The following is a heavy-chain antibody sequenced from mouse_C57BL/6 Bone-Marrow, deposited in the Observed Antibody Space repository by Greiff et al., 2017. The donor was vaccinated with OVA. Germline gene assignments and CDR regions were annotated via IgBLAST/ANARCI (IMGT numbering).Heavy chain of an antibody. V-gene: IGHV1-54*01. D-gene: IGHD1-1*01. CDR2: INPGSGGT. Sequence: LVESGAELVRPGTSVKVSCKASGYAFTNYLIEWVKQRPGQGLEWIGVINPGSGGTNYNEKFKGKATLTADKSSSTAYMQLSSLTSEDSAVYFCARSFIYYYGSSFAYWGQGTLVTVSA. J-gene: IGHJ3*01. CDR1: GYAFTNYL. CDR3: ARSFIYYYGSSFAY.